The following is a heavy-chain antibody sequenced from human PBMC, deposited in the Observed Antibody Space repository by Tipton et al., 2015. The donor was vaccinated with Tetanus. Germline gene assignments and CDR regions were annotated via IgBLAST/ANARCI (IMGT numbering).Heavy chain of an antibody. CDR1: GVSISSSTYF. CDR3: ATGGTLDY. Sequence: GLVKPSETLSLTCAVSGVSISSSTYFWGWIRQPPGKGLEWVSSISSTSSYIYYTDSVKGRFTISRDNAKSSLYLEMNSLRAEDTAVYYCATGGTLDYWGQGTLVTVSS. CDR2: ISSTSSYI. J-gene: IGHJ4*02. V-gene: IGHV3-21*01. D-gene: IGHD1-1*01.